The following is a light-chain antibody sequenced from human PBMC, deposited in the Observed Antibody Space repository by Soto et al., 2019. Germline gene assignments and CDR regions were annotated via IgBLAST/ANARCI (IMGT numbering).Light chain of an antibody. CDR2: DAS. CDR1: QSVSTY. Sequence: EIVLTQSPATLSLSPGERATLSCRASQSVSTYLAWYQQKPGQAPRLLIYDASNRATGIPARFSGSGSGTDFTLTISRLEPEDSAVYYCEQRSNWPHFGGGTKVDIK. CDR3: EQRSNWPH. J-gene: IGKJ4*01. V-gene: IGKV3-11*01.